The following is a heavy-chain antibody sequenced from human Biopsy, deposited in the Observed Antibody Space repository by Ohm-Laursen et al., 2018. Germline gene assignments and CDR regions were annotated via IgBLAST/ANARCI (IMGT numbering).Heavy chain of an antibody. CDR3: AKDRRTMRVWYFDL. D-gene: IGHD4/OR15-4a*01. CDR2: ISSTGNST. V-gene: IGHV3-23*01. Sequence: SLRLSCSASGFTFATYGMSWVRQAPGKGLEWVSGISSTGNSTYYADSVKGRFTISRDNSKNTLYLQLNSLRVEDTAVYYCAKDRRTMRVWYFDLWGRGTLVTVSS. CDR1: GFTFATYG. J-gene: IGHJ2*01.